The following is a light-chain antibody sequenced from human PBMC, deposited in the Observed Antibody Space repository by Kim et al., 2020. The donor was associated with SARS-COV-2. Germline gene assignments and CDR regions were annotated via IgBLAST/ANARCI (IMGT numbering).Light chain of an antibody. V-gene: IGLV1-44*01. CDR1: HSNIGSNS. CDR3: ATWDDSLNGAV. Sequence: QSVLTQPPSASGTPGQRVTISCSGSHSNIGSNSVTWYQQLPGTAPKLLIHDNNKRPSGVPDRFSASKSGTSASLAISGLQSEDESDYYCATWDDSLNGAVFGGGTQLTVL. J-gene: IGLJ7*01. CDR2: DNN.